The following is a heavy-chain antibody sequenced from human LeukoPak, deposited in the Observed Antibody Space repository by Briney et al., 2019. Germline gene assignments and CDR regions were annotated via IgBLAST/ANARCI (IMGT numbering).Heavy chain of an antibody. CDR2: IRSKAYGGTT. CDR3: TRAGSSSRVHY. D-gene: IGHD6-6*01. V-gene: IGHV3-49*03. CDR1: GFTFGDYA. J-gene: IGHJ4*02. Sequence: PGGSLRLSCTASGFTFGDYAMSWFRQAPGKGLEGVGFIRSKAYGGTTEYAASVKGRFTISRDDSKSITYLQMNSLKTEDTAVYYSTRAGSSSRVHYWGQGTLVTVSS.